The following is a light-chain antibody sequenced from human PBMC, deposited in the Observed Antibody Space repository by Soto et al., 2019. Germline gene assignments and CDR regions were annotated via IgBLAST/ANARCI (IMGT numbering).Light chain of an antibody. Sequence: SYELTQPPSVSVAPGQTARITCGGDNIGSKSVHWYQQKPGQAPVLVVYDGGDRPSGIPARFSGSNSGNTATLTISRVEAGDEADYYCQVWDRTSDHYVFGTGTKV. CDR1: NIGSKS. CDR2: DGG. CDR3: QVWDRTSDHYV. V-gene: IGLV3-21*02. J-gene: IGLJ1*01.